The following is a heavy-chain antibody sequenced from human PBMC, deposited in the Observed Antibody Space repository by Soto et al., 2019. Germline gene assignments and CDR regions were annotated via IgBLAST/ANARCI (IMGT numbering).Heavy chain of an antibody. CDR1: GFSFSSYA. D-gene: IGHD5-12*01. CDR3: AKGSIKYSASVDN. J-gene: IGHJ4*02. V-gene: IGHV3-23*01. CDR2: ISARGGSL. Sequence: EVQLLESGGGLVQPGGSLRLSCAASGFSFSSYAMVWVRQAPGKGLEWVSVISARGGSLYFADSVKGRFTISRDNSKNVLSLEMNSLRAEDTATYFCAKGSIKYSASVDNWGQGTLVVVSS.